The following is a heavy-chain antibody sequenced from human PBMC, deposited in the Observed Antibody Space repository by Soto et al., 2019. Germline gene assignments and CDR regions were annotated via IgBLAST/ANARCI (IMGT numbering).Heavy chain of an antibody. V-gene: IGHV3-23*01. CDR1: GFTFSSYA. D-gene: IGHD2-15*01. J-gene: IGHJ5*02. CDR2: ISGSGGST. Sequence: GGSLRLSCAASGFTFSSYAMSWVRQAPGKGLEWVSAISGSGGSTYYADSVKGRFTISRDNSKNTLYLQMNSLRAEDTAVYYCAKDLDTVVVVAAPAGFDPWGQGTLVTVSS. CDR3: AKDLDTVVVVAAPAGFDP.